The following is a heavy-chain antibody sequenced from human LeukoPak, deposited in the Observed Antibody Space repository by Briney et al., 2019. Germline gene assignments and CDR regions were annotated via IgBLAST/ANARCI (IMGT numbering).Heavy chain of an antibody. D-gene: IGHD4-17*01. J-gene: IGHJ4*02. CDR3: AIHDYGEGVDY. CDR2: IYHSGST. V-gene: IGHV4-30-2*01. Sequence: SETQSLTCAVSGGSISSGGYSWSWIRQPPGKGLEWIGYIYHSGSTYYNPSLKSRVTISVDRSKNQFSLKLSSVTAADTAVYYCAIHDYGEGVDYWGQGTLVTVSS. CDR1: GGSISSGGYS.